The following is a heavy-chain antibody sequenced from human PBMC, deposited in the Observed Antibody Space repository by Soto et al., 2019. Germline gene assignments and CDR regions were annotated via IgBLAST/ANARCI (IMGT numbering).Heavy chain of an antibody. Sequence: SETLCLTCTFSGGSVHNGSYYWSWLRQPPGKGLEWIGYIYYTGTTNYNPSLKSHVTISVDTSKNQFSLKVKSVSAADTAVYFCARNSRGYIYGYYFDSWGQGTLVTVSS. CDR2: IYYTGTT. CDR1: GGSVHNGSYY. CDR3: ARNSRGYIYGYYFDS. V-gene: IGHV4-61*01. J-gene: IGHJ4*02. D-gene: IGHD5-18*01.